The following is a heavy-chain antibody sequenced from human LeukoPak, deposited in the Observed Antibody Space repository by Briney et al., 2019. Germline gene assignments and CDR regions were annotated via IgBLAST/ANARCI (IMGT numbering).Heavy chain of an antibody. CDR2: ISTNTGNP. J-gene: IGHJ4*02. V-gene: IGHV7-4-1*02. CDR1: GYTFTSYA. Sequence: ASVNVSCKASGYTFTSYAMNWVRQAPGQGLEWMGWISTNTGNPTYAQGFTGRFVFSLDTSVSTAYLQISSLKAEDTAVYYCARDGNWGDFDYWGEGTLVAVSS. CDR3: ARDGNWGDFDY. D-gene: IGHD7-27*01.